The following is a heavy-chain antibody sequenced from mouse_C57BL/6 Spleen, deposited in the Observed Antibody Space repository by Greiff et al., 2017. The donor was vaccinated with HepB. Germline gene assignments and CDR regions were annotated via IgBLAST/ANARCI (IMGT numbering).Heavy chain of an antibody. Sequence: VKLQQPGAELVKPGASVKLSCKASGYTFTSYWMQWVKQRPGQGLEWIGEIDPSDSYTNYNQKFKGKATLTVDTSSSTAYMQLSSLTSEDSAVYYCARGADSSGPFAYWGQGTLVTVSA. J-gene: IGHJ3*01. CDR1: GYTFTSYW. D-gene: IGHD3-2*02. V-gene: IGHV1-50*01. CDR3: ARGADSSGPFAY. CDR2: IDPSDSYT.